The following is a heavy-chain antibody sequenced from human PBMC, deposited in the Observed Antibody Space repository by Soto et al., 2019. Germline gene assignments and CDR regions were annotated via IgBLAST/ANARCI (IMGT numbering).Heavy chain of an antibody. J-gene: IGHJ2*01. CDR2: ISNGGDYT. V-gene: IGHV3-23*01. CDR3: AKDNGPLGTNAWDFDV. Sequence: EVQLLESGGGLVQPGGSLRLSCAASGYTFSNYAMTWVRQAPGKGLEWVSCISNGGDYTYYADAVKGRVTISRDKSKNTLYLQMNGLRAEDTAVCYCAKDNGPLGTNAWDFDVWGRGTLVTVSP. CDR1: GYTFSNYA. D-gene: IGHD2-8*01.